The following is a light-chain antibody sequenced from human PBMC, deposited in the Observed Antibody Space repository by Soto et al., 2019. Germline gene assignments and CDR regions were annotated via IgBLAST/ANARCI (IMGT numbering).Light chain of an antibody. CDR1: QSVSGSF. CDR2: GAS. J-gene: IGKJ4*01. CDR3: QQYGNSPLT. Sequence: EIVLTQSPGTLSLSPGERATLSCRASQSVSGSFLAWYQQKPGQAPRLLIYGASSRATGIPDRFSGSGSGTDFTLTISRLGPEDFAVYYCQQYGNSPLTFGGGTAVEIK. V-gene: IGKV3-20*01.